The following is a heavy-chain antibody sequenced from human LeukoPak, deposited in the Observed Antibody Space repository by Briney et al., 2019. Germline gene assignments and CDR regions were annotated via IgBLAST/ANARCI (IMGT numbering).Heavy chain of an antibody. CDR2: INHSGST. J-gene: IGHJ3*02. D-gene: IGHD6-13*01. CDR1: GEPFSGYY. CDR3: ARDIAAAGTYAFDI. Sequence: SETLSLTCAVYGEPFSGYYWNWIRQPPGKGLEWIGEINHSGSTNYNPSLKSRVTISVDTSKNQFSLKLSSVTAADTAVYYCARDIAAAGTYAFDIWGQGTMVTVSS. V-gene: IGHV4-34*01.